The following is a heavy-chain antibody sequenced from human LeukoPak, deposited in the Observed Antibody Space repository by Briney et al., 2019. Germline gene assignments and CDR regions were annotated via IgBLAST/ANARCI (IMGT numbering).Heavy chain of an antibody. J-gene: IGHJ5*02. CDR3: ARDAIYSGSSWFDP. CDR1: GYTFTDYN. Sequence: ASVKVSCKASGYTFTDYNIHWVRQAPGQGPEWMGWINPKVGGAYFAQRFQGRVTMTRDTSISTAYMELSRLRSADTAVYYCARDAIYSGSSWFDPWGQGTPVTVSS. V-gene: IGHV1-2*02. D-gene: IGHD1-26*01. CDR2: INPKVGGA.